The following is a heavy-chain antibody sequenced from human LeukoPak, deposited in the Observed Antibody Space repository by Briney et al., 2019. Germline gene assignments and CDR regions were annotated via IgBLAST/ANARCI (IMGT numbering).Heavy chain of an antibody. CDR3: ARASRDRSGYYYDSSGYYYGWFDP. Sequence: SETLSLTCTVSGGSISSYCWSWIRQPPGKGLEWIGYIYYSGSTNYNPSLKSRVTISVDTSKNQFSLKLSSVTAADTAVYYCARASRDRSGYYYDSSGYYYGWFDPWGQGTLVTVSS. V-gene: IGHV4-59*01. D-gene: IGHD3-22*01. J-gene: IGHJ5*02. CDR1: GGSISSYC. CDR2: IYYSGST.